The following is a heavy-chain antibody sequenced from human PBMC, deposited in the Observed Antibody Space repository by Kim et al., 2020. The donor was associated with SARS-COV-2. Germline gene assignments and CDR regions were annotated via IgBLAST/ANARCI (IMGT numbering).Heavy chain of an antibody. D-gene: IGHD1-26*01. CDR1: GYTFTNYG. CDR3: ARVVTNGGSYSYLFRY. V-gene: IGHV1-18*01. Sequence: ASVKVSCKASGYTFTNYGISWVRQAPGQGLEWMGWISAYNGNTNYAQKLQGRVTMTTDTSTSTAYMEVRSLRSDDTAVFYCARVVTNGGSYSYLFRYWGQGTLVTVSS. CDR2: ISAYNGNT. J-gene: IGHJ4*02.